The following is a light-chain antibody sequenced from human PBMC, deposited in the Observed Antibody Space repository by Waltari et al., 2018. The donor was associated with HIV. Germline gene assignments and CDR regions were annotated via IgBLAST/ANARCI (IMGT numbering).Light chain of an antibody. CDR2: DVT. J-gene: IGLJ2*01. CDR3: SSYTKTLYVI. Sequence: QSALTQPASVSGSPGQSITISCTGTSNDFVGYNYFSWYQQHPGKAPKLMIYDVTTRPSGVSDRFSGSKSGNTASLTISGLQAEDEADYYCSSYTKTLYVIFGGGTKLTVL. CDR1: SNDFVGYNY. V-gene: IGLV2-14*03.